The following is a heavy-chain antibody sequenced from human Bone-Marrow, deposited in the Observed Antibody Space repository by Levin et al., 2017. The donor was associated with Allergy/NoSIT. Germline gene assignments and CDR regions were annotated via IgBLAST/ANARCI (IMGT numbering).Heavy chain of an antibody. Sequence: SLTLSLTCSVSGGSISSSTYSWGWIRQPPGKGLEWIGNVYYTGSTHYNPSLKSRVTISADTSKNQFSLKLSSVTAADPAVYYCARAPYYGPARPYQSDYWGQGTLVTVSS. CDR2: VYYTGST. V-gene: IGHV4-39*01. CDR1: GGSISSSTYS. J-gene: IGHJ4*02. D-gene: IGHD3-10*01. CDR3: ARAPYYGPARPYQSDY.